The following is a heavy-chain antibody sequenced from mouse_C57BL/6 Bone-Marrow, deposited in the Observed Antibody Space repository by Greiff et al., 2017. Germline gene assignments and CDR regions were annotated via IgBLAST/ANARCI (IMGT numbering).Heavy chain of an antibody. J-gene: IGHJ1*03. CDR3: ARSRYFDY. D-gene: IGHD5-1*01. Sequence: QVQLQQSGAELVRPGTSVKVSCKASGYAFTNYLIEWVKQRPGQGLEWIGVINPGSGGTNYNEKFKGKATLTADKSSSTAYMQLSSLTSEDSAVYFCARSRYFDYWGKGTTVTVSS. CDR2: INPGSGGT. CDR1: GYAFTNYL. V-gene: IGHV1-54*01.